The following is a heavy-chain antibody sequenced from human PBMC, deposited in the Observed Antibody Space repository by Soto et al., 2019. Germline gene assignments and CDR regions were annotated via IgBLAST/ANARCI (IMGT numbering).Heavy chain of an antibody. CDR3: ARDRVAAAGREDYYYGMDV. CDR2: IIPILGIA. V-gene: IGHV1-69*04. D-gene: IGHD6-13*01. CDR1: GGTFSSYT. J-gene: IGHJ6*02. Sequence: SVKVSCKASGGTFSSYTISWVRQAPGQGLEWMGRIIPILGIANYAQKFQGRVTITADKSTSTAYMELSSLRSEDTAVYYCARDRVAAAGREDYYYGMDVWGQGTTVTVSS.